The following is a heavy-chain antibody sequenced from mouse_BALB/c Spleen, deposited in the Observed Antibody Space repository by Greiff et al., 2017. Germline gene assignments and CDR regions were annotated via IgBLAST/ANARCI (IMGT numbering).Heavy chain of an antibody. Sequence: VQLQQSGAELVRPGASVTLSCKASGYTFTDYEMHWVKQTPVHGLEWIGAIDPETGGTAYNQKFKGKATLTADKSSSTAYMELRSLTSEDSAVYYCTRYGNYYFDYWGQGTTLTVSS. D-gene: IGHD2-1*01. CDR2: IDPETGGT. V-gene: IGHV1-15*01. CDR3: TRYGNYYFDY. J-gene: IGHJ2*01. CDR1: GYTFTDYE.